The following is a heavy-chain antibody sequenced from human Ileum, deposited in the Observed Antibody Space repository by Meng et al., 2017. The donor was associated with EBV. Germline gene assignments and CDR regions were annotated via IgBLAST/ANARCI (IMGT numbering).Heavy chain of an antibody. V-gene: IGHV1-18*01. CDR2: ISCYNGDT. CDR1: GYTFTHHG. Sequence: QVQLVQSGAEVKKPGAPVRVSCTASGYTFTHHGISWIRQAPGQGLEWMGWISCYNGDTNYAQKLQGRVTMTTDTSTNTAYMDLRGLRSDDTAAYYCARDPSNTSGRYAYFDYWGQGTLVTVSS. D-gene: IGHD6-19*01. CDR3: ARDPSNTSGRYAYFDY. J-gene: IGHJ4*02.